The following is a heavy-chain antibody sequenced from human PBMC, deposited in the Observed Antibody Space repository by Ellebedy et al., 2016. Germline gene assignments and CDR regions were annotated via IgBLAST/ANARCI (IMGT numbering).Heavy chain of an antibody. J-gene: IGHJ4*02. CDR3: ARVGETPTTSCFDY. D-gene: IGHD5-24*01. Sequence: ASVKVSXKASGYTFTSYGISWVRQAPGQGLEWMGWISAYTGNTNYAQKLQGRVTMTTDTSTSTAYMELRSLRSGDTAVYYCARVGETPTTSCFDYWGQGTLVTVSS. V-gene: IGHV1-18*04. CDR2: ISAYTGNT. CDR1: GYTFTSYG.